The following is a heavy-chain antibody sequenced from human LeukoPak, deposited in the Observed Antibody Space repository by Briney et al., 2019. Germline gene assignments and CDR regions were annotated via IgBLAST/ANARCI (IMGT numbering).Heavy chain of an antibody. CDR3: ARADTFGGVIVPFDL. J-gene: IGHJ3*01. V-gene: IGHV4-39*07. CDR1: GGSISSSSYY. Sequence: PSETLSLTCTVSGGSISSSSYYWGWNRQPPAKGLEWIGIIFHSGNTYYNSSLKSRVTISVDTSKNQIFLDLNSVTAADTAVYYCARADTFGGVIVPFDLWGQGTMVIVSS. CDR2: IFHSGNT. D-gene: IGHD3-16*02.